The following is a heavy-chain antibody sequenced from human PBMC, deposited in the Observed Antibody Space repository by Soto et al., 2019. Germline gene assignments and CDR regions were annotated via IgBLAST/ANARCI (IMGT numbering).Heavy chain of an antibody. D-gene: IGHD1-1*01. V-gene: IGHV1-69*02. CDR2: IIPILGIA. J-gene: IGHJ2*01. Sequence: QVQLVQSGAEVKKPGSSVKVSCKASGGTFSSYTISWVRQAPGQGLEWMGRIIPILGIANYAQKFQGRVTITADKSTSTAYMELSSLRSEDTTVYYCARGAGTTTYWYFDLWGRGTLVTVSS. CDR1: GGTFSSYT. CDR3: ARGAGTTTYWYFDL.